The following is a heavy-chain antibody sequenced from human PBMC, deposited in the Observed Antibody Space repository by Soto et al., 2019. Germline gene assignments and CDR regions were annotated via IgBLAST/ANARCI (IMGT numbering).Heavy chain of an antibody. CDR3: AKSSIAARPGY. V-gene: IGHV3-23*01. CDR1: GFTFSGYV. Sequence: GGSLRLSCEASGFTFSGYVMHWVRQAPGRGLEWVSAISGSGGSTYYADSVKGRFTISRDNSKNALYLQMNSLRAEDTAVYYCAKSSIAARPGYWGQGTLVTVSS. CDR2: ISGSGGST. J-gene: IGHJ4*02. D-gene: IGHD6-6*01.